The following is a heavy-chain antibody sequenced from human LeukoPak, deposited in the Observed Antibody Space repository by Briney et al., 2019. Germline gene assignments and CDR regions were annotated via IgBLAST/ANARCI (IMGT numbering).Heavy chain of an antibody. CDR2: ISSSSSYI. Sequence: TGASLRLSCAASGFTLSNYSMNWVRQAPGKGLEWVAFISSSSSYIFYADSLKGRFTISRDNAKNSLYLQMNSLRADDTAVYHCARDLAYGDDGLWGQGTLVTVSS. J-gene: IGHJ4*02. D-gene: IGHD4-17*01. CDR3: ARDLAYGDDGL. V-gene: IGHV3-21*01. CDR1: GFTLSNYS.